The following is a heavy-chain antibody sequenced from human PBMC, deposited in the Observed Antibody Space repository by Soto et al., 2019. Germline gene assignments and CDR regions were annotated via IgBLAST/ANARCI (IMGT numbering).Heavy chain of an antibody. CDR1: GGSITSGGYY. Sequence: LSLTCTVSGGSITSGGYYWSWIRQHPGKGLEWLGYIYDSGSTFYNPSLKSRITLSVDTSKNQFSLKLSSVTVADTAVYFCARKQAGYFYGIDYWGQGTLVTVSS. CDR3: ARKQAGYFYGIDY. CDR2: IYDSGST. D-gene: IGHD3-10*01. V-gene: IGHV4-31*03. J-gene: IGHJ4*02.